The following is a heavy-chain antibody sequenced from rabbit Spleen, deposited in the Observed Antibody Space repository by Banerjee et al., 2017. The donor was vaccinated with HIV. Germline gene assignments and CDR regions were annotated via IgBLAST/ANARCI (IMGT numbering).Heavy chain of an antibody. V-gene: IGHV1S45*01. CDR3: ARDTSTSFSTYGMDL. CDR1: GFSFSSNY. J-gene: IGHJ6*01. CDR2: IYAGSSGST. D-gene: IGHD1-1*01. Sequence: QEQLVESGGDLVKPGASLTLTCTASGFSFSSNYMCWVRQAPGKELEWIACIYAGSSGSTYYASWAKGRFTISKTSSTTVTLQMTSLTAADTATYFCARDTSTSFSTYGMDLWGQGTLVTV.